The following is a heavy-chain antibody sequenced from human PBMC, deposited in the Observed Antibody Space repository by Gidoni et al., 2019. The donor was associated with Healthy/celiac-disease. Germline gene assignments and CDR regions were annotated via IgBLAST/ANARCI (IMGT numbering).Heavy chain of an antibody. J-gene: IGHJ5*02. Sequence: QVQLVQSGAEVTKPGSSVKVSCKASGGTFSSYAISWVRQAPGQGLEWMGGIIPIFGTANYAQKFQGRVTITADKSTSTAYMELSSLRSEDTAVYYCARGYDFWSGSHNWFDPWGQGTLVTVSS. CDR3: ARGYDFWSGSHNWFDP. D-gene: IGHD3-3*01. CDR1: GGTFSSYA. CDR2: IIPIFGTA. V-gene: IGHV1-69*06.